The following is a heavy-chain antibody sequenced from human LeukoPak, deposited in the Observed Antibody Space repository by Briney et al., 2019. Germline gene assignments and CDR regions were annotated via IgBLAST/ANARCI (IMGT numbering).Heavy chain of an antibody. Sequence: ASVKVSCKASGYTVTSYYMHWVRQAPGQGLEWMGWMNPNSGNTGYAQNFQGRVTMTRDTSTSTAYMELSSLRSEDTAVYYCARGGKYYYAGNDYYWFDPWGQGTLVIVSS. V-gene: IGHV1-8*02. D-gene: IGHD3-10*01. CDR2: MNPNSGNT. CDR3: ARGGKYYYAGNDYYWFDP. CDR1: GYTVTSYY. J-gene: IGHJ5*02.